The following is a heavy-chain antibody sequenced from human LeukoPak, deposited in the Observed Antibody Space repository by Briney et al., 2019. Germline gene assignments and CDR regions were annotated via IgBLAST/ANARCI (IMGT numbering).Heavy chain of an antibody. CDR2: ISGSGGST. CDR1: GFTFSSYA. CDR3: AKAFGYCSSTSCYPPDH. J-gene: IGHJ4*02. Sequence: GGSLRLSCAASGFTFSSYAMSWVRQAPGKGLEWVSAISGSGGSTYYADSVKGRFTISRDNSKNTLYLQMNSLRAEDTAVYYCAKAFGYCSSTSCYPPDHWGQGTLVTVSS. V-gene: IGHV3-23*01. D-gene: IGHD2-2*03.